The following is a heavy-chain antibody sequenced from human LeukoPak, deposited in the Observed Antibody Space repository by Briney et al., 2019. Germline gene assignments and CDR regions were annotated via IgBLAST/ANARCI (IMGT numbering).Heavy chain of an antibody. J-gene: IGHJ4*02. CDR1: GDSVSSYTAN. Sequence: SQTLSLTCAISGDSVSSYTANWNWIRQSPSRGLEWLGRTYYRSKWYNEYAVSVKSRVTINPDTSKNQFSLQLTSVTPDDTAIYYCARVSRGRDRTGGPTFYFDNWGQGTLVTVSS. V-gene: IGHV6-1*01. CDR3: ARVSRGRDRTGGPTFYFDN. CDR2: TYYRSKWYN. D-gene: IGHD2-8*02.